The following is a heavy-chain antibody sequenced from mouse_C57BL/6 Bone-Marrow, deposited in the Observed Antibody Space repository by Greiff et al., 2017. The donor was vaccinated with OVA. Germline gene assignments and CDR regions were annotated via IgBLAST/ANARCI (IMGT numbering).Heavy chain of an antibody. D-gene: IGHD2-4*01. CDR1: GYTFTDYE. CDR2: IDPETGGT. V-gene: IGHV1-15*01. J-gene: IGHJ2*01. CDR3: TDYDYDSDY. Sequence: QVQLQQSGAELVRPGASVTLSCKASGYTFTDYEMHWVKQTPVHGLEWIGAIDPETGGTAYNQKFKGKAILTADKSSSTAYMELRSLTSEDSAVYYCTDYDYDSDYWGQGTTLTVSS.